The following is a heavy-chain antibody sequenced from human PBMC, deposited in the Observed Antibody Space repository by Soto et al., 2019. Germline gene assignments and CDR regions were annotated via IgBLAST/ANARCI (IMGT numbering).Heavy chain of an antibody. J-gene: IGHJ3*02. CDR2: ISHDGSNK. CDR3: AKGGPDCASTTCYLLVAFDI. V-gene: IGHV3-30*18. Sequence: QVQLVQSGGGVVQPGRSLRLSCAASGFTFSSYVTHWVRQAPGKGLEWVAAISHDGSNKYYADSVKGRFTISRDNSKNTRYLQRDSLRTEDTAVYYCAKGGPDCASTTCYLLVAFDIWGQGTMVTVSS. CDR1: GFTFSSYV. D-gene: IGHD2-2*01.